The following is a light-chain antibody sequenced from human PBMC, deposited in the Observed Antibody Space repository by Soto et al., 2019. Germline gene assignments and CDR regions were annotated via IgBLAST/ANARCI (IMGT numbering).Light chain of an antibody. CDR3: TSYTCSNTFV. CDR1: SSDVGSYDR. CDR2: EVN. V-gene: IGLV2-18*02. J-gene: IGLJ1*01. Sequence: QSALTQPPSVSGSPGQSVTISCTGTSSDVGSYDRVSWYQQPPGTAPKLMIYEVNNRPSGVPDRFSGSKSGNTASLTISGLQAEDEADYYCTSYTCSNTFVFGTGTKLTVL.